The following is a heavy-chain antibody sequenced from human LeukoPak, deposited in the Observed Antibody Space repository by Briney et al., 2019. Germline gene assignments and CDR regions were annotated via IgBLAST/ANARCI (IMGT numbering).Heavy chain of an antibody. Sequence: GSSVRVSCTASGGTFSSYAISWVRQAPGQGLEWMGGIIPIFGTANYAQKFQGRVTITTDESTSTAYMELSSLRSEDTAVYYCARDGGYSSPTGYYYMDVWGKGTTVTVSS. CDR2: IIPIFGTA. J-gene: IGHJ6*03. CDR3: ARDGGYSSPTGYYYMDV. CDR1: GGTFSSYA. V-gene: IGHV1-69*05. D-gene: IGHD6-13*01.